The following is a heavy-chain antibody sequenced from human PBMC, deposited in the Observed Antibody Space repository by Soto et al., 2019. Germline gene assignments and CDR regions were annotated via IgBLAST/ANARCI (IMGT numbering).Heavy chain of an antibody. CDR2: FDPEDGET. J-gene: IGHJ1*01. V-gene: IGHV1-24*01. CDR1: GYTITKLS. CDR3: ATVISSGSYYVKYFQH. D-gene: IGHD1-26*01. Sequence: ASVKVSCKVSGYTITKLSMHWVRPAHGKGLEWMGGFDPEDGETIYAQKFQGRVTMTEDTSTDTAYMELSSLRSEDTAVYYCATVISSGSYYVKYFQHWGQGTLVTVSS.